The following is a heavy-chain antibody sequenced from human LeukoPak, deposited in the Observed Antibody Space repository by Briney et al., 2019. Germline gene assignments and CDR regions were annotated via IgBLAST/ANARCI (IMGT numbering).Heavy chain of an antibody. V-gene: IGHV3-30*04. J-gene: IGHJ5*02. CDR1: GFTFSSYA. CDR2: ISYDGSNK. D-gene: IGHD3-10*01. CDR3: ARGVTMVRGVTQPGRWFDP. Sequence: GGSLRLSCAASGFTFSSYAMHWVRQAPGKGLEWVAVISYDGSNKYYADSVKGRFTISRDNSKNTLYLQMNSLRAEDTAVYYCARGVTMVRGVTQPGRWFDPWGQGTLVTVSS.